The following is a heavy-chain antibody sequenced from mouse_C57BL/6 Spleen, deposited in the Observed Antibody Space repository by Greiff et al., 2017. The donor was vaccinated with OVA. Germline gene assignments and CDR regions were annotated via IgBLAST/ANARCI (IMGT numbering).Heavy chain of an antibody. Sequence: VQLVESGPGLVQPSQSLSITCTVSGFSLTSYGVHWVRQSPGKGLEWLGVIWSGGSTDYNAALISRLSISKDNSKSQVFFKMNSLQADDTAIYYCAKLYAMDYWGQGTSVTVSS. V-gene: IGHV2-2*01. CDR1: GFSLTSYG. J-gene: IGHJ4*01. CDR2: IWSGGST. CDR3: AKLYAMDY.